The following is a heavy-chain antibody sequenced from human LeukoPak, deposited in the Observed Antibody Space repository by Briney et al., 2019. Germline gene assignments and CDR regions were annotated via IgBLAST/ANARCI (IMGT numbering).Heavy chain of an antibody. J-gene: IGHJ4*02. CDR3: ARDSQPDY. CDR2: ISSSSSYI. CDR1: GFTFSSYS. Sequence: GGSLRLSCAASGFTFSSYSMNWVRQAPGKGLEWVSSISSSSSYISYADSVKGRFTISRDNAKNSLYLQMNSLRAEDTAVYYCARDSQPDYWGQGTLVTVSS. V-gene: IGHV3-21*01.